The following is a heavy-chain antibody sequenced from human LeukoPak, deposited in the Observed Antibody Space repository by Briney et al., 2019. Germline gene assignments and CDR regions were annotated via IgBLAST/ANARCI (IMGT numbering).Heavy chain of an antibody. J-gene: IGHJ4*02. CDR3: ARGSPSSSGWYGDY. V-gene: IGHV1-2*02. Sequence: GASVKDSCKASGYTFTGYYMHWVRQAPGQGLEWMGWINPNSGGTNYAQKFQGRVTMTRDTSISTAYMELSRLRSDDTAVYYCARGSPSSSGWYGDYWGQGTLVTVSS. D-gene: IGHD6-19*01. CDR1: GYTFTGYY. CDR2: INPNSGGT.